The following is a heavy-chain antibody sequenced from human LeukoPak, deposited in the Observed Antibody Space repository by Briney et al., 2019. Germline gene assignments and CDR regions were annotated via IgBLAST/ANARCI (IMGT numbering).Heavy chain of an antibody. D-gene: IGHD2/OR15-2a*01. J-gene: IGHJ5*02. CDR1: GYTFTSYD. V-gene: IGHV1-8*01. CDR2: MNPNSGNT. Sequence: ASVKVSCKASGYTFTSYDINWVRQATGQGLEWMGWMNPNSGNTGYAQKFQGRVTMTRNTSISTAYMELSSLRSEDTAVYYCARDHYPNSPRGPVHWFDPWGQGTLVTVSS. CDR3: ARDHYPNSPRGPVHWFDP.